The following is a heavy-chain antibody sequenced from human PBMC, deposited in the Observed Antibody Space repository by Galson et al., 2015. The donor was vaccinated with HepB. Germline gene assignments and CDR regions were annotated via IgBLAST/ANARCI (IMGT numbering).Heavy chain of an antibody. CDR2: ISAYNGHT. CDR1: GYTFTSYS. D-gene: IGHD5-12*01. CDR3: GRGGYGGYALDY. Sequence: SVKVSCKASGYTFTSYSISWVRQAPGQGPEWMAWISAYNGHTNYAQKFRGRATVTTDTSTSTVYMELRSLRADDTAVYYCGRGGYGGYALDYWGQGTLVTVSS. J-gene: IGHJ4*02. V-gene: IGHV1-18*04.